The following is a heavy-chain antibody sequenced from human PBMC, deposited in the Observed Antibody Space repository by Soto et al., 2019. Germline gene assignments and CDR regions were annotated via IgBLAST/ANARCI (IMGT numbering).Heavy chain of an antibody. V-gene: IGHV1-18*01. CDR3: ARVKDPEQWLLDYFDY. CDR2: ISAYNGNT. D-gene: IGHD6-19*01. CDR1: GYTFTSYG. Sequence: ASVKVSCKASGYTFTSYGISWVRQAPGQGLEWMGWISAYNGNTNYAQKLQGRVTMTTDTSTSTAYMELRSLRSDDTAVYYCARVKDPEQWLLDYFDYWGQGTLVTVSS. J-gene: IGHJ4*02.